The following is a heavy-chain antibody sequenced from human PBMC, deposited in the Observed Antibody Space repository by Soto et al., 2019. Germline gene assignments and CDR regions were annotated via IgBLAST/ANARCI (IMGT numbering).Heavy chain of an antibody. V-gene: IGHV1-69*01. J-gene: IGHJ4*02. Sequence: QVQLVQSETEVKKPGSAVRVSCKASGGTFNTYAMNWVRQAPGQGLEWMGGILPMFDRPRYAQKFQGRVTITVDEPTTTAYMELSSLRSDDTAVYYCTRSIGSGGVIGSFDYWGQGTLVTVSS. CDR3: TRSIGSGGVIGSFDY. CDR2: ILPMFDRP. D-gene: IGHD3-16*02. CDR1: GGTFNTYA.